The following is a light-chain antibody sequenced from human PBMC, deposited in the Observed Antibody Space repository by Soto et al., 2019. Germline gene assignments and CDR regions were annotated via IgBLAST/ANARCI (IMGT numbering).Light chain of an antibody. J-gene: IGLJ1*01. CDR2: EVS. CDR3: CSYAGSITVYV. Sequence: QSALTQPASVSGSPRQSITISCTGTSSDVGSYDLVSWYQQYPGKAPKLIIYEVSQRPARVSNRFSGSNSGNTASLTISGLQAEDEAYYSCCSYAGSITVYVFGTGTKLTVL. V-gene: IGLV2-23*02. CDR1: SSDVGSYDL.